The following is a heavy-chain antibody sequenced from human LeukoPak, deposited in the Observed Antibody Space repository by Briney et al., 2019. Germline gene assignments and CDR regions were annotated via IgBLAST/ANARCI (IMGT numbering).Heavy chain of an antibody. CDR1: GFTFSSYS. J-gene: IGHJ3*02. CDR3: ARFSTVTTGDAFDI. D-gene: IGHD4-17*01. Sequence: GGSLRLSCAASGFTFSSYSMNWVRQAPGKGLEWVSYISSSSSTIYYADSVKGRFTISRDNAKNSLYLQMNSLRDEGTAVYYCARFSTVTTGDAFDIWGQGTMVTVSS. V-gene: IGHV3-48*02. CDR2: ISSSSSTI.